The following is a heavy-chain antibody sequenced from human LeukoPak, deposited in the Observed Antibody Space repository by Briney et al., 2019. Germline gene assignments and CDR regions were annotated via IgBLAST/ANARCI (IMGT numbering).Heavy chain of an antibody. Sequence: ASVKVSCEASGYTFRSYAISWVRQAPGQGLEWLGWINSDNGNTNYAQKFQGRVTMTTDTSTSTAYMELRSLRFDDTAVYLCARGSGSTWWDLFDYWGQGTLVTVSS. J-gene: IGHJ4*02. V-gene: IGHV1-18*01. CDR2: INSDNGNT. CDR1: GYTFRSYA. D-gene: IGHD6-13*01. CDR3: ARGSGSTWWDLFDY.